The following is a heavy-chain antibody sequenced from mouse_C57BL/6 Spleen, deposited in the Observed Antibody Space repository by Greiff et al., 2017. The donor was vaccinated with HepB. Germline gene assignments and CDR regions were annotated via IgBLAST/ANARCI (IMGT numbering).Heavy chain of an antibody. V-gene: IGHV1-69*01. J-gene: IGHJ4*01. D-gene: IGHD1-1*01. Sequence: VQLQQPGAELVMPGASVKLSCKASGYTFTSYWMHWVKQRPGQGLEWIGEIDPSDSYTNYNQKFKGKSTLTVDKSSSTAYMQLSSLTSEDSAVYYCARGEDYGVVATRGAMDYWGQGTSVTVSS. CDR3: ARGEDYGVVATRGAMDY. CDR2: IDPSDSYT. CDR1: GYTFTSYW.